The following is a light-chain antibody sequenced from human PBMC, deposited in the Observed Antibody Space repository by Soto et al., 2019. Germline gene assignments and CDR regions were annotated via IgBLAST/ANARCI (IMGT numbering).Light chain of an antibody. Sequence: QSALTQPASVSGSPGRWITISCTGTSRDIGSYNLVSWYQQHPGKAPKLMIYEGSKRPSGVSNRFSGSKSGNTASLTISGLQAEDEAYYYCCSYAGSLYVFGTGTKVTVL. CDR2: EGS. J-gene: IGLJ1*01. CDR1: SRDIGSYNL. V-gene: IGLV2-23*01. CDR3: CSYAGSLYV.